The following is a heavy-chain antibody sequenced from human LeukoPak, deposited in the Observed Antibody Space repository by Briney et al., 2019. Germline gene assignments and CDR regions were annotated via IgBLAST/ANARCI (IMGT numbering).Heavy chain of an antibody. CDR1: GFTFSSYA. CDR2: ISSNGGST. D-gene: IGHD3-10*01. V-gene: IGHV3-64*01. J-gene: IGHJ4*02. CDR3: VRPMVRGWEKKANFDY. Sequence: PGGSLRLSCAASGFTFSSYAMHWVRQAPEKGLEYVSGISSNGGSTYYANSVKGRFTIPRDNSKNTLYLQMGSLRAEDMAVYYCVRPMVRGWEKKANFDYWGQGTLVTVSS.